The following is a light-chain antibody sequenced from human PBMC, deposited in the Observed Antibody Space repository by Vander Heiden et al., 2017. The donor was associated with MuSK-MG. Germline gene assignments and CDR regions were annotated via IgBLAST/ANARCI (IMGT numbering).Light chain of an antibody. V-gene: IGKV3-15*01. Sequence: IVMTQSPATLSVSPGETATLSCRASQSVSSNLAWYQQKPGQAPRLHIYATSTRATGIPARFSGSGSGTEFTLTISSLQSEDFAVYYCQQYNNWPTGTFGQGTKVEIK. J-gene: IGKJ1*01. CDR1: QSVSSN. CDR3: QQYNNWPTGT. CDR2: ATS.